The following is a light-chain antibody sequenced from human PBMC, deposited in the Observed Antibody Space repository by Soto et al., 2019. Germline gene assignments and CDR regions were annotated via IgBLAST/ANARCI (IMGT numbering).Light chain of an antibody. CDR1: QSVSSSH. V-gene: IGKV3-20*01. Sequence: EVELTQSPGTLSLSPGERATLSCRASQSVSSSHLAWYQQKRGQAPRLLIYDTSTRATGIPDRFSGSGSGTDFTLTISRLEPEDFAVYHCLQYGASPWTFGQGTKVEVK. CDR3: LQYGASPWT. CDR2: DTS. J-gene: IGKJ1*01.